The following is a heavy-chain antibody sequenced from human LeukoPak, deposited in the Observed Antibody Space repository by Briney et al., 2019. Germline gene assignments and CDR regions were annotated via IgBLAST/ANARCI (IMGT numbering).Heavy chain of an antibody. D-gene: IGHD7-27*01. CDR1: GGSISSYY. V-gene: IGHV4-59*08. CDR3: ARPLTGNDDAFDI. Sequence: SETLSLTCTVSGGSISSYYWSWIRQPPGKGLEWIGYIYYSGSTNYNPSLKSRVTISVDTSKNQFSLKLSSVTAADTAVYYCARPLTGNDDAFDIWGQGTMVTVSS. J-gene: IGHJ3*02. CDR2: IYYSGST.